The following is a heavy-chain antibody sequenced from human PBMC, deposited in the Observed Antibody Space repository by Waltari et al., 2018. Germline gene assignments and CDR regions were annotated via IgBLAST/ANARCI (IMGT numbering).Heavy chain of an antibody. Sequence: QVQLVESGGGVVQPGRSLRLSCAASGFTFSSYPMHWVRQAPGMGLEWVAVISYDGSNKYYADSVKGRFTISRDNSKNTLYLQMNSLRAEDTAVYYCARVDSGYDFYYFDYWGQGTLVTVSS. CDR3: ARVDSGYDFYYFDY. CDR2: ISYDGSNK. D-gene: IGHD5-12*01. V-gene: IGHV3-30-3*01. J-gene: IGHJ4*02. CDR1: GFTFSSYP.